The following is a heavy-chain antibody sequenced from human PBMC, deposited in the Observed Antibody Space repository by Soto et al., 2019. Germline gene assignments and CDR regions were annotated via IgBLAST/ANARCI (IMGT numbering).Heavy chain of an antibody. Sequence: ASVKVSCKTSGDSSTDYDINWVRQATGQGLEWMGWMNPNSGNTGNAQKFQGRITMTRNTSISTAYMELSSLRSEDTAVYYCARSVEWLASFDYWGQGTLVTVSS. CDR2: MNPNSGNT. V-gene: IGHV1-8*01. J-gene: IGHJ4*02. D-gene: IGHD6-19*01. CDR1: GDSSTDYD. CDR3: ARSVEWLASFDY.